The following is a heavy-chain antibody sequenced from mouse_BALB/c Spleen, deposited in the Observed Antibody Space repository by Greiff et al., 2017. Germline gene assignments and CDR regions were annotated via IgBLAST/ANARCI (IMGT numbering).Heavy chain of an antibody. J-gene: IGHJ3*01. CDR3: ARHNYGNYAFAY. V-gene: IGHV5-12-1*01. D-gene: IGHD2-1*01. Sequence: EVQLVESGGGLVKPGGSLKLSCAASGFAFSSYGMSWVRQTPVKRLAWVAYISSGGGSTYYPDTVKGRFTISRDNAKNTLYLQMSSLKSEDTAMYYCARHNYGNYAFAYWGQGTLVTVSA. CDR2: ISSGGGST. CDR1: GFAFSSYG.